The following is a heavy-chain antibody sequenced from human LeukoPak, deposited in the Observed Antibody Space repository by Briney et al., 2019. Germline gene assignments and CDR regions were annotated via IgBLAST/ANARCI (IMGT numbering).Heavy chain of an antibody. Sequence: SETLSLTCTVSGGSISSYYWSWIRQPPGKGLEWIGYIYYSGSTNYNPSLKSRVTISVDTSKNQFSPKLSSVTAADTAVYYCARGQWELLPHFDYWGQGTLVTVSS. J-gene: IGHJ4*02. D-gene: IGHD1-26*01. CDR1: GGSISSYY. V-gene: IGHV4-59*01. CDR2: IYYSGST. CDR3: ARGQWELLPHFDY.